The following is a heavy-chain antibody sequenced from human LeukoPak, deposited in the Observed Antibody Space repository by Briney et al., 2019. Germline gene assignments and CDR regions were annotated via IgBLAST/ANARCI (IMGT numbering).Heavy chain of an antibody. V-gene: IGHV3-74*01. CDR1: GFTFTTYW. Sequence: QPGGSLRLSCAASGFTFTTYWMHWVRQAPGKGLVWVSHINSDGSITSYADSVKGRFTISRDNAKNTLYLQMNSLRAKDTAVYYCARDAVDTANAVWGQGTTVTVSS. CDR2: INSDGSIT. J-gene: IGHJ6*02. D-gene: IGHD5-18*01. CDR3: ARDAVDTANAV.